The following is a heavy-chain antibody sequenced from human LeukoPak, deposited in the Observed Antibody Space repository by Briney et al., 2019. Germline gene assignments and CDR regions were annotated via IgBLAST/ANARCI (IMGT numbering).Heavy chain of an antibody. D-gene: IGHD3-22*01. CDR2: ISVRSNYI. CDR1: GYNFSSYS. CDR3: VRLRRNSDTSGFYYYYDF. Sequence: GGSLRLSCAASGYNFSSYSINWVRQAPGKGLEWVSSISVRSNYIYYADSVRGRFRISRDDARDSLYLQMNSLRAEDTGVYYCVRLRRNSDTSGFYYYYDFWGQGTLVTVSS. V-gene: IGHV3-21*01. J-gene: IGHJ4*02.